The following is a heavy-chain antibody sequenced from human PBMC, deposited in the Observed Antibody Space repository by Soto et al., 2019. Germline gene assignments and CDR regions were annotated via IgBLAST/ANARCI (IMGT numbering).Heavy chain of an antibody. J-gene: IGHJ3*02. D-gene: IGHD2-2*01. CDR1: GYTFTDYY. Sequence: ASVKVSCKASGYTFTDYYMHWVRQAPGQGLEWMGWINPDSGGTNYAQKFQGRVTMTRDTSISTGYMELSRLTSDDTAVYYCATFYDDSASPGACDICGKGIMVTVSS. V-gene: IGHV1-2*02. CDR3: ATFYDDSASPGACDI. CDR2: INPDSGGT.